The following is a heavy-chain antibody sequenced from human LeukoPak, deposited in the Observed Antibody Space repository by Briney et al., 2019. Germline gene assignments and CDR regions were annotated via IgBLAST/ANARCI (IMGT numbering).Heavy chain of an antibody. V-gene: IGHV4-59*01. CDR2: IYYSGST. CDR3: ARGHVDTAMVD. Sequence: SETLSLTCTVSGGSISSYYWSWIRQPPGKGLEWIGYIYYSGSTNYNPSLKSRVTISVDTSKNQFSLKLSSVTAAGTAVYYCARGHVDTAMVDWGQGTLVTVFS. CDR1: GGSISSYY. D-gene: IGHD5-18*01. J-gene: IGHJ4*02.